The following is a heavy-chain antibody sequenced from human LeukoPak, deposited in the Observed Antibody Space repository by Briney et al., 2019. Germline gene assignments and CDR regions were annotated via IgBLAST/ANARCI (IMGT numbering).Heavy chain of an antibody. V-gene: IGHV3-74*01. Sequence: GGSLRLSCAASGFTFSRYWMHWVRQAPGKGLVWVSRINTDGSSTSYADSVKGRFTISRDNAKNTLYLQMNSLRAEDTAVYYCAREDITMIVAPDYWGQGTLVTVSS. CDR3: AREDITMIVAPDY. J-gene: IGHJ4*02. CDR1: GFTFSRYW. D-gene: IGHD3-22*01. CDR2: INTDGSST.